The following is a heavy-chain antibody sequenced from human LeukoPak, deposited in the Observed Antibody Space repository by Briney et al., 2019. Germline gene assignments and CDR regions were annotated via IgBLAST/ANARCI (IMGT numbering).Heavy chain of an antibody. CDR3: ARAYGSEY. Sequence: PGGSLRLSCTASGXSFSDYYMSWIRQAPGKGLEWISHISSSSRYTNYADSVKGRFTISRDNAKNSLYLQMNSLRAEDTAVYYCARAYGSEYWGQGTLVTVSS. D-gene: IGHD4-17*01. CDR2: ISSSSRYT. J-gene: IGHJ4*02. CDR1: GXSFSDYY. V-gene: IGHV3-11*03.